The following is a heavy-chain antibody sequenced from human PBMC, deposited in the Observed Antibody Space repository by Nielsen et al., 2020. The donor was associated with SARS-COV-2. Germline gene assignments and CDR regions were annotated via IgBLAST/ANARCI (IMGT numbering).Heavy chain of an antibody. D-gene: IGHD6-13*01. Sequence: WIRQPPGKGLEWVSYISSSSSYTYYADSVKGRFTISRDNSKNTLYLQMNSLRAEDTAVYYCATPGIVAAGPYYYYYGMDVWGQGTTVTVSS. J-gene: IGHJ6*02. V-gene: IGHV3-11*03. CDR2: ISSSSSYT. CDR3: ATPGIVAAGPYYYYYGMDV.